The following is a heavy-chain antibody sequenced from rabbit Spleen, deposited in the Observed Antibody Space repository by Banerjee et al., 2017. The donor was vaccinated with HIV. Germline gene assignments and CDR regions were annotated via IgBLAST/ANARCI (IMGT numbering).Heavy chain of an antibody. V-gene: IGHV1S40*01. J-gene: IGHJ4*01. CDR2: INIVTGKS. D-gene: IGHD4-1*01. Sequence: QSLEESGGDLVKPGASLTLTCTASGFSFSSRYYMCWVRQAPGKGLEWITCINIVTGKSCYANWAKGRFTMSKTSSTTVTLRMTSLTASDTATYFCARELAGVIGWNFILWGPGTLVTFS. CDR1: GFSFSSRYY. CDR3: ARELAGVIGWNFIL.